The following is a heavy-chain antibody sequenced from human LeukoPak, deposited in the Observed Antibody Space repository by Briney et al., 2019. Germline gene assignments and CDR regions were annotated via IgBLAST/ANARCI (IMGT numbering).Heavy chain of an antibody. J-gene: IGHJ4*02. CDR1: GFIFGSYW. D-gene: IGHD6-13*01. CDR3: ARGVTSAWYLRYYFEY. V-gene: IGHV3-7*03. CDR2: IKQDGSET. Sequence: GGSLRLSCAASGFIFGSYWMSWVRQVPGKGLEWVANIKQDGSETYYEDSVEGRFTISRDNAKSSLFLQMNSLRADDTALYYCARGVTSAWYLRYYFEYWGQGILVTVSS.